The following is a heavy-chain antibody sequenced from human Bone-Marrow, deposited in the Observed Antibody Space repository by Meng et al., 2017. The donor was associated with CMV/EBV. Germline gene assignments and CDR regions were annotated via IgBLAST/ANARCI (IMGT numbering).Heavy chain of an antibody. J-gene: IGHJ4*02. CDR2: INPNSGGT. Sequence: ASVKVSCKASGYTFTGYYMHWVRQAPGQGLEWMGWINPNSGGTNYAQKFQGRVTISADKSISTAYLQWSSLKASDTAMYYCARINRYSGYDLGDDWGQGTLVTVSS. D-gene: IGHD5-12*01. CDR3: ARINRYSGYDLGDD. V-gene: IGHV1-2*02. CDR1: GYTFTGYY.